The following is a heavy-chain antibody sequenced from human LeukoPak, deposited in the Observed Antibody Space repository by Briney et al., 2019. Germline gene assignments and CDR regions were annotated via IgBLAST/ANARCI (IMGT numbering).Heavy chain of an antibody. CDR1: GFTFSSYA. J-gene: IGHJ1*01. Sequence: GGSLRLSCAASGFTFSSYAMSWVRQAPGKGLEWVSAISGSGGSTYYADSVKGRFTISRDNSKNTLYLQMNSLRAEDTAVYYCAKDPTSIAARLGYFQHWGQGTLVTVSS. CDR2: ISGSGGST. CDR3: AKDPTSIAARLGYFQH. D-gene: IGHD6-6*01. V-gene: IGHV3-23*01.